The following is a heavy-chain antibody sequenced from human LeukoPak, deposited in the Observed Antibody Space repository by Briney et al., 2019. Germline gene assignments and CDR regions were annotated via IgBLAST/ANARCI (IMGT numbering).Heavy chain of an antibody. J-gene: IGHJ4*02. CDR3: ARCTSTSCYNSDY. Sequence: SETLSLTCTVSGGSISSSSYYWNWIRQSAGKGLEWIGHIYTTGSTNCSPSLRSRVTISLDTSKNQFSLKLNSVTAADTAVYYCARCTSTSCYNSDYWGQGTLVTVSS. CDR1: GGSISSSSYY. V-gene: IGHV4-61*09. CDR2: IYTTGST. D-gene: IGHD2-2*02.